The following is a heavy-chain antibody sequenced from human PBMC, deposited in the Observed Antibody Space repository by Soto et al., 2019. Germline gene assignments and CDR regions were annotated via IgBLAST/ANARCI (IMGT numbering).Heavy chain of an antibody. CDR2: ISSSSSYT. Sequence: GGSLRLSXAASGFTFSDYYMSWIRQAPGKGLEWVSYISSSSSYTNYADSVKGRFTISRDNAKNSLYLQMNSLRAEDTAVYYCAFNRDGGNYYYYGMDVWGQGTTVPVSS. V-gene: IGHV3-11*06. CDR3: AFNRDGGNYYYYGMDV. J-gene: IGHJ6*02. D-gene: IGHD3-10*01. CDR1: GFTFSDYY.